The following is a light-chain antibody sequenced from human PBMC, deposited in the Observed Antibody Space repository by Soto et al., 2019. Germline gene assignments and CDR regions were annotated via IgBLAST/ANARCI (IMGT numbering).Light chain of an antibody. CDR3: QQYYTTLMCT. CDR2: LAS. Sequence: DIVMTQSPDSLAVSLGERATINCKSSQSVLYSSNNKNYLAWYQQKPGQPPKLLIYLASTRESGVPDGFSGSGSGTDFTHNISSLQAEEAIVYYCQQYYTTLMCTFGQGTKVEIK. CDR1: QSVLYSSNNKNY. V-gene: IGKV4-1*01. J-gene: IGKJ1*01.